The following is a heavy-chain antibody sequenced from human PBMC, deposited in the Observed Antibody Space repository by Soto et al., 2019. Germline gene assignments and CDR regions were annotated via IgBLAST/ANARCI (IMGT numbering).Heavy chain of an antibody. CDR3: ARESALAGPGGWYYYMDV. V-gene: IGHV3-33*01. CDR1: GFTFSSYG. J-gene: IGHJ6*03. CDR2: IWYDGSNK. D-gene: IGHD6-19*01. Sequence: GGSLRLSCAASGFTFSSYGMHWVRQAPGKGLEWVAVIWYDGSNKYYADSVKGRFTISRDNSKNTLYLQMNSLRAEDTAVYYCARESALAGPGGWYYYMDVWGKGTTVTVSS.